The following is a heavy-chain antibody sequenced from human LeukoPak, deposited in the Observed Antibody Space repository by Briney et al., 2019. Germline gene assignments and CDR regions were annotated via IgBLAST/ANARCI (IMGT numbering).Heavy chain of an antibody. D-gene: IGHD2/OR15-2a*01. V-gene: IGHV1-3*03. J-gene: IGHJ4*02. CDR3: AREGEREYVDY. Sequence: ASVKVSCKASGYTFTNYPMHWVRQAPGQRPEWMGWINAGNGNTKYSHKFPGRVTITRDTSASTAYMDLSSLRSEDMAVYYCAREGEREYVDYWGQGTLVTVSS. CDR1: GYTFTNYP. CDR2: INAGNGNT.